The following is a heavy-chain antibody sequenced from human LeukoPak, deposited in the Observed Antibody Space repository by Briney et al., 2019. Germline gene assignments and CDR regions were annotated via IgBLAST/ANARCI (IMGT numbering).Heavy chain of an antibody. D-gene: IGHD2-2*01. CDR3: ARQGYCSSTSCTPTNWFDP. Sequence: PSETLSLTCTVSGGSISSYYWSWIRQPAGKGLEWIGRIYTSGSTNYNPSLKSRVTMSVDTSKNQFSLKLSSVTAADTAVYYCARQGYCSSTSCTPTNWFDPWGQGTLVTVSS. J-gene: IGHJ5*02. CDR2: IYTSGST. CDR1: GGSISSYY. V-gene: IGHV4-4*07.